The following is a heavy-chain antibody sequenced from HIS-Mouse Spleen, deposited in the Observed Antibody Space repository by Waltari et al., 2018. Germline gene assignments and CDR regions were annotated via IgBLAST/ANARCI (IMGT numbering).Heavy chain of an antibody. D-gene: IGHD3-10*01. V-gene: IGHV1-69*04. J-gene: IGHJ4*02. CDR3: ARDPLWFGELLLPIDY. Sequence: QWYQRRVTITADKSTSTAYMELSSLRSEDTAVYYCARDPLWFGELLLPIDYWGQGTLVTVSS.